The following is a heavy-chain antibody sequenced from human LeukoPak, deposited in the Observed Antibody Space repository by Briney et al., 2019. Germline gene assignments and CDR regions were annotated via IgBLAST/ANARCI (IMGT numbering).Heavy chain of an antibody. D-gene: IGHD2-15*01. CDR3: ARGYCSGGSCYQDY. J-gene: IGHJ4*02. CDR2: IYHSGST. Sequence: TSETLSLTCTVSGGSISSGGYYWSWIRQPPGKGLEWIGYIYHSGSTYYNPSLKSRVTISVDRSKNQFSLKLSSVTAADTAVYYCARGYCSGGSCYQDYWGQGTLVTVSS. CDR1: GGSISSGGYY. V-gene: IGHV4-30-2*01.